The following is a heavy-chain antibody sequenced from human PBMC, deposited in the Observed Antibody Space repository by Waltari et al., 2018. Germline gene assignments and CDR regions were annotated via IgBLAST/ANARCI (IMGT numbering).Heavy chain of an antibody. V-gene: IGHV4-61*02. Sequence: QVQLQESGPGLVKPSQTLSLTCTVSGGSISSGRYYWSWIRQPAGKGLEWIGRIYTSGSTNYNPSLKSRVTISVDTSKNQFSLKLSSVTAADTAVYYCARDQGTAMVPGGYYYYYMDVWGKGNTVTVSS. J-gene: IGHJ6*03. CDR2: IYTSGST. CDR3: ARDQGTAMVPGGYYYYYMDV. CDR1: GGSISSGRYY. D-gene: IGHD5-18*01.